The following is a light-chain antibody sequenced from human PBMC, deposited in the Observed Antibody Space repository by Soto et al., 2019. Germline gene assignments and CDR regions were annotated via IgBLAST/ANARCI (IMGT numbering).Light chain of an antibody. CDR3: QQYNIYPWT. CDR1: QSISSW. J-gene: IGKJ1*01. Sequence: DIQMTQSPSTLSASVGDRVTLTCRASQSISSWLAWFQQKPGKAPKLLIYKASSSESGVPSRFSGSGSGTDFTLTISSLQPDDFATYYCQQYNIYPWTFGQGTKVDI. V-gene: IGKV1-5*03. CDR2: KAS.